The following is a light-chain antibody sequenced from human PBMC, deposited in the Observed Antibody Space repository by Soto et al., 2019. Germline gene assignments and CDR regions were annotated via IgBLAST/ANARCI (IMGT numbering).Light chain of an antibody. CDR1: SSEVGGYNY. J-gene: IGLJ1*01. CDR3: SSYTSTSTYV. CDR2: DVT. V-gene: IGLV2-14*01. Sequence: QSVLTQPASASGSPGQSITISCTGTSSEVGGYNYVSWYQQHPGKAPKLMIYDVTYRPSGVSNRFSGSKSGTTASLTLSGLQAEDEADYYCSSYTSTSTYVFGTGTKVTVL.